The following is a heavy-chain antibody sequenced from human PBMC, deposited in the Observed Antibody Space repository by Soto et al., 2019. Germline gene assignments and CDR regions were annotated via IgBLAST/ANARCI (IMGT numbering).Heavy chain of an antibody. CDR3: ARAGVYVLLTVDH. CDR1: GFSLSTYHMG. V-gene: IGHV2-5*02. D-gene: IGHD2-21*02. Sequence: QITLKESGPTLVRPAQTLTLTCDFSGFSLSTYHMGVAWIRQPPGKALEWLALLYWDDDKRYSPSLKDRLAISKDTSNNQVVLTITNLDPGDSATYFCARAGVYVLLTVDHWGPGTLVTVSS. CDR2: LYWDDDK. J-gene: IGHJ4*01.